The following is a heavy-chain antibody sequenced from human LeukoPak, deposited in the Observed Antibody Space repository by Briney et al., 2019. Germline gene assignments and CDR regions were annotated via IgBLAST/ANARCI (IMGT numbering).Heavy chain of an antibody. CDR1: GFSLSTSGVG. Sequence: SGPTLMKPTQTLTLTCTFSGFSLSTSGVGVGWIRQPPGKALEWLALIYWNDDKRYGPSLKSRLTITKDTSKNQVVLTMTNMDPVDTATYYCAHMSSGYYYYGMDVWGQGTTVTVSS. V-gene: IGHV2-5*01. D-gene: IGHD3-22*01. J-gene: IGHJ6*02. CDR2: IYWNDDK. CDR3: AHMSSGYYYYGMDV.